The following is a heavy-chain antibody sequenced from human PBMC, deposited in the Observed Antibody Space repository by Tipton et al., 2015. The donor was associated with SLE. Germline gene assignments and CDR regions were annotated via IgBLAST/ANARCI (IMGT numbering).Heavy chain of an antibody. J-gene: IGHJ4*02. CDR3: ANEDIVAVVAALGAGY. Sequence: SLRLSCAASGFTFSSYAMSWVRQAPGKGLEWVSAISGSGGRTYYADSVKGRFTISRDNSKNTLYLQMNSLRAEDTAVYDCANEDIVAVVAALGAGYWGLGTLVTVSS. CDR2: ISGSGGRT. D-gene: IGHD2-15*01. V-gene: IGHV3-23*01. CDR1: GFTFSSYA.